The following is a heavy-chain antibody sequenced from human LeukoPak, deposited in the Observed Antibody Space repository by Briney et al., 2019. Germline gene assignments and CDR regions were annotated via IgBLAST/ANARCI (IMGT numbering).Heavy chain of an antibody. D-gene: IGHD6-6*01. J-gene: IGHJ3*02. V-gene: IGHV1-24*01. Sequence: ASVKVSCKASGYTFINYGINWVRQAPGKGLEWMGGFDPEDGETIYAQKFRGRVTMTEDTSTDTAYMELSSLRSEDTAVYYCATDRGGIAALTTGAFDIWGQGTMVTVSS. CDR1: GYTFINYG. CDR2: FDPEDGET. CDR3: ATDRGGIAALTTGAFDI.